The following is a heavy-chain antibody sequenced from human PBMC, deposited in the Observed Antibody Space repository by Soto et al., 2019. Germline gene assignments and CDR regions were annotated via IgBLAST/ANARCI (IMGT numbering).Heavy chain of an antibody. J-gene: IGHJ6*03. CDR3: ARRRATVTTSYYYYYYMDV. CDR2: IYYSGST. V-gene: IGHV4-59*08. D-gene: IGHD4-17*01. Sequence: ETLSLTCTVSGGSISSYYWSWIRQPPGKGLEWIGYIYYSGSTNYNPSLKSRVTISVDTSKNQFSLKLSSVTAADTAVYYCARRRATVTTSYYYYYYMDVWGKGTTVTVSS. CDR1: GGSISSYY.